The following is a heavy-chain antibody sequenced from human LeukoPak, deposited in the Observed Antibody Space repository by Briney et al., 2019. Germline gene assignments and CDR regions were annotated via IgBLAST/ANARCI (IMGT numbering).Heavy chain of an antibody. CDR1: GYSISSGFY. V-gene: IGHV4-38-2*02. Sequence: PSETLSLTCTLSGYSISSGFYWGWVRQPPGKGLEWIGNAFHDGTAYYSPSLKSRVTISVDSSKNQYSLKLTSVTAADTAVYYCAMLNNYDNNWGQGTLVTVSS. CDR3: AMLNNYDNN. CDR2: AFHDGTA. J-gene: IGHJ4*02. D-gene: IGHD3-22*01.